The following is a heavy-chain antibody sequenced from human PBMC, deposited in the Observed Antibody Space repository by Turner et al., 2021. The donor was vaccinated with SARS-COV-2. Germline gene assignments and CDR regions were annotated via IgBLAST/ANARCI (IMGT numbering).Heavy chain of an antibody. D-gene: IGHD5-18*01. CDR3: ARLMDTAMDYYGMDV. V-gene: IGHV4-39*01. Sequence: QLQLQESGPGLVKPSETLSLTCTVSGCSISSISYYCGWIRQPPGKGLEWIGSIYYIGITCYNPSLKSRVTISVDTSKNHFSLKLSSVTAADTAVYYCARLMDTAMDYYGMDVWGQGTTVTVSS. CDR2: IYYIGIT. J-gene: IGHJ6*02. CDR1: GCSISSISYY.